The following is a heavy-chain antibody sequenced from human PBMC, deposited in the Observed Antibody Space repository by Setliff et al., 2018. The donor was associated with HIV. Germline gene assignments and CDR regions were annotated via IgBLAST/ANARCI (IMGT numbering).Heavy chain of an antibody. CDR1: GGTFSSYP. Sequence: SVKVSCKASGGTFSSYPISWVRQAPGQGPEWMGGIIPIFGTTHYAQKFQGRVTVTADESTSTAYMQLSSLRSDDTAVYYCARGRDYDSSGYGDYYYYMDVWGKGTTVTVSS. CDR3: ARGRDYDSSGYGDYYYYMDV. J-gene: IGHJ6*03. CDR2: IIPIFGTT. D-gene: IGHD3-22*01. V-gene: IGHV1-69*13.